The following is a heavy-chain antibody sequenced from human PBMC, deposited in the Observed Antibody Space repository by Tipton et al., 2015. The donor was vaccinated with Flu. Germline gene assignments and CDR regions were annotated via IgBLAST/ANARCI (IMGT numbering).Heavy chain of an antibody. CDR3: ARDLENYYGMDV. Sequence: QLVQSGAEVKKPGASVKVSCKASGYTFTSYYMHWVRQDPGQGLEWMGIINPSGGSTSYAQKFQGRVTMTRDTSTSTVYMELSSLRSEDTAVYYCARDLENYYGMDVWGQGTTVTVSS. D-gene: IGHD3-3*01. CDR2: INPSGGST. V-gene: IGHV1-46*01. J-gene: IGHJ6*02. CDR1: GYTFTSYY.